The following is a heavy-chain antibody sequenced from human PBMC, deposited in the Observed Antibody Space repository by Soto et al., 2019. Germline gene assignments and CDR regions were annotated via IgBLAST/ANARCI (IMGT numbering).Heavy chain of an antibody. CDR3: AKKDERSGWSAFGY. J-gene: IGHJ4*02. CDR1: GFSFTRSA. D-gene: IGHD6-19*01. Sequence: PGGSLRLSCAASGFSFTRSAMSWVRQAPGKGLEWVSTISNTDGGTHYAHSVKGRFTISRDNSKDTLYLQMNSLRAEDTAVFYCAKKDERSGWSAFGYRGQGTPVPVSP. V-gene: IGHV3-23*01. CDR2: ISNTDGGT.